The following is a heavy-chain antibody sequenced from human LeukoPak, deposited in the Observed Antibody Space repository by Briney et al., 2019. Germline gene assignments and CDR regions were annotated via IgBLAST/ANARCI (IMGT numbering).Heavy chain of an antibody. CDR1: GGSISSNY. Sequence: SETLSLTCTVSGGSISSNYWSWIRQPAGKGLEWIGRIYSSGSANYNPSLKSRVTISVDTSKNQFSLKLSSVTAADTAVYYCARLYRDIVLMVYAMKANWFDPWGQGTLVTVSS. D-gene: IGHD2-8*01. V-gene: IGHV4-4*07. CDR2: IYSSGSA. CDR3: ARLYRDIVLMVYAMKANWFDP. J-gene: IGHJ5*02.